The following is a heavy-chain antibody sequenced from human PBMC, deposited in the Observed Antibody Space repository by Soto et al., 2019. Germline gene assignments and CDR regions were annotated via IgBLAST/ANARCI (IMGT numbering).Heavy chain of an antibody. CDR1: GYSFTSYW. D-gene: IGHD3-22*01. CDR2: IYPGDSDT. V-gene: IGHV5-51*01. CDR3: ARHRRYYYDSSGYYPAFDY. J-gene: IGHJ4*02. Sequence: PGESLKISCKGSGYSFTSYWIGWVRQMPGKGLEWMGIIYPGDSDTRYSPSFQGQVTISADKSISTAYLQWSSLKASDTAMYYCARHRRYYYDSSGYYPAFDYWGQGTLVTVSS.